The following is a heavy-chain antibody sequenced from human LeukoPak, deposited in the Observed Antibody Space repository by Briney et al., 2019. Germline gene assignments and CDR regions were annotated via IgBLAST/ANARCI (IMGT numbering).Heavy chain of an antibody. CDR1: GYTFTSYA. V-gene: IGHV1-3*01. Sequence: ASVKVSCKASGYTFTSYAMHWVRQAPGQRLEWMGWINAGNDNTEYSQKFQGRVTITRDTSASTVHMELSSLRSEDTAVYYCARANYGSGTRWFDPWGQGTLVIVSS. CDR2: INAGNDNT. D-gene: IGHD3-10*01. CDR3: ARANYGSGTRWFDP. J-gene: IGHJ5*02.